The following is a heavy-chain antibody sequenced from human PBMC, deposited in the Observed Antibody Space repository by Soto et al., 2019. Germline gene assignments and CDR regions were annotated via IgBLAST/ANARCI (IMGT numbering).Heavy chain of an antibody. V-gene: IGHV1-2*04. CDR1: GFSLSDYY. D-gene: IGHD6-13*01. CDR2: INPKTGGT. J-gene: IGHJ6*02. Sequence: QVQLVQSGAEVKKPGASVKVSCKASGFSLSDYYMHWVRQAPGQGLEWMGGINPKTGGTKYAQKLKDCVTMTRDTSINTAYLELNRRTSDDTAVYYCARDPVSPQGNNGLDVWGQGTTVTVSS. CDR3: ARDPVSPQGNNGLDV.